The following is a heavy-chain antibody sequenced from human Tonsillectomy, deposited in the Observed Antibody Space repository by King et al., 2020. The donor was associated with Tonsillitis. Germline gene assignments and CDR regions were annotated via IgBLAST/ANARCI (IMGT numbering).Heavy chain of an antibody. CDR1: GFTFGDYA. CDR3: TSNYYDSSGYHLDY. V-gene: IGHV3-49*05. Sequence: VQLVESGGGLVKPGRSLRLSCTASGFTFGDYAMSWFRQAPGKGLEWVGFIRSKAYGGTTDYAASVKGRFTISRDDSKRIAHLQMNSLKTEDTAVYYCTSNYYDSSGYHLDYWGQGTLVTVSS. J-gene: IGHJ4*02. CDR2: IRSKAYGGTT. D-gene: IGHD3-22*01.